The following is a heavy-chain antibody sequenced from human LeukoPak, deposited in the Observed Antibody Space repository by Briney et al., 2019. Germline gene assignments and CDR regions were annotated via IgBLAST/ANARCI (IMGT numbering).Heavy chain of an antibody. D-gene: IGHD3-3*01. CDR3: ARGYYDFWSGYFAGILCY. V-gene: IGHV1-2*02. CDR1: GYTFTVYY. J-gene: IGHJ4*02. CDR2: INPNSGGT. Sequence: ASVKVSCKASGYTFTVYYMHWVRHAPGQGLEWMGCINPNSGGTNYAQKFQGRVTMTRDTSISTAYMELSRLRSDDTAVYYCARGYYDFWSGYFAGILCYWGQGTLVTVSS.